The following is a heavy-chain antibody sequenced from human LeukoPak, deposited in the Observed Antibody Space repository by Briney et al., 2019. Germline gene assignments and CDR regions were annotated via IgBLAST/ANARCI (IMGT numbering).Heavy chain of an antibody. Sequence: GGSLRLSCAASGFTVSSHVMNWVRQAPGKGLEWVSVISGSRDSTDYADSVKGRFTISRDNAKNTLYLQMNSLRAEDTAVYYCARGGAYSSSPFDYWGQGTLVTVSS. CDR2: ISGSRDST. J-gene: IGHJ4*02. D-gene: IGHD6-6*01. V-gene: IGHV3-23*01. CDR1: GFTVSSHV. CDR3: ARGGAYSSSPFDY.